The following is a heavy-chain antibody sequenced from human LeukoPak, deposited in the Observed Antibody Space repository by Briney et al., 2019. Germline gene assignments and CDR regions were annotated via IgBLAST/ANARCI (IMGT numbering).Heavy chain of an antibody. V-gene: IGHV3-23*01. J-gene: IGHJ5*02. CDR2: ISGSGGST. D-gene: IGHD2-2*01. Sequence: GGSLRLSCAASGFTFSSYAMSWVRQAPGKGLEWVSAISGSGGSTYYADSVKGRFTISRDNSKNTLYLQMNILRAEDTAVYYCAKRRHCSSATCPNRFDPWGQGTLVTVSS. CDR3: AKRRHCSSATCPNRFDP. CDR1: GFTFSSYA.